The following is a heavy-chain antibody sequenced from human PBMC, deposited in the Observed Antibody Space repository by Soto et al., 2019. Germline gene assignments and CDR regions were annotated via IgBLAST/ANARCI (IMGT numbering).Heavy chain of an antibody. CDR3: ARRGSGSYYDY. CDR2: MSGSGGST. CDR1: GFTFSRYA. J-gene: IGHJ4*02. D-gene: IGHD1-26*01. Sequence: EVPLLESGGGLVQPGGSLRLSCAASGFTFSRYAMMWVRQAPVKGLEWVSAMSGSGGSTYYADSVKGRFTISRDNSKNTLYLQMNSLRAEDTAVYYCARRGSGSYYDYWGQGTLVTVSS. V-gene: IGHV3-23*01.